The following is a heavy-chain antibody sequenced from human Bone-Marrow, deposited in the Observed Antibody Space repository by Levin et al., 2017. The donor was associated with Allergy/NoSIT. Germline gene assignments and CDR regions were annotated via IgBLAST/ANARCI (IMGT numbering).Heavy chain of an antibody. CDR1: GITFSSYA. CDR2: ISGSGASS. V-gene: IGHV3-23*01. CDR3: ANSGDCNTTSCLGRWFDP. D-gene: IGHD2-2*01. Sequence: QTGGSLRLSCAASGITFSSYAMSWARQAPGKGLEWVSSISGSGASSYYADSVKGRFTISRDNSKNTLYLQMNRLRAEDTAIYYCANSGDCNTTSCLGRWFDPWGQGTLVTVSS. J-gene: IGHJ5*02.